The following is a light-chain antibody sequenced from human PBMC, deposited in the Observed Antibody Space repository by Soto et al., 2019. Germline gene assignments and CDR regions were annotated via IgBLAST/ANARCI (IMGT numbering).Light chain of an antibody. J-gene: IGKJ1*01. Sequence: EIVMTQSPATLSVSPGERATLSCRASQSVTSKLAWYQQKPGQAPRLLMFDASTRATGIPARFSGSGSGTEFTLTISSLQSEDFAVYYCQQYNNWPRAFGHGTKVEIE. CDR3: QQYNNWPRA. CDR1: QSVTSK. CDR2: DAS. V-gene: IGKV3-15*01.